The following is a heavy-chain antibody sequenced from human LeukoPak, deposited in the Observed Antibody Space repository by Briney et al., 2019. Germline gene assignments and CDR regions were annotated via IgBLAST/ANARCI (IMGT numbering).Heavy chain of an antibody. CDR1: GGSITSYY. CDR3: AKYPGYPTRWFEP. CDR2: IFYSGST. V-gene: IGHV4-59*01. D-gene: IGHD6-13*01. J-gene: IGHJ5*02. Sequence: PSETLSHTCTVSGGSITSYYWSWIRQPPGKRLEWIGYIFYSGSTNYNPSLESRVSISIDTSKNQFSLKLSSLTAADTAVYYCAKYPGYPTRWFEPWGQGTLVTVSS.